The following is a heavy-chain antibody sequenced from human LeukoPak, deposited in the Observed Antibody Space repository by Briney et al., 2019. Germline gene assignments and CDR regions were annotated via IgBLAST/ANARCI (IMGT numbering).Heavy chain of an antibody. Sequence: GGSLRLACAASGFTFSSYAMSWVRQAPGKWLEWLSAISGIGGSTYYADSVKGRSTISRDNSKNTLYLQMNSLRAEDTAVYYCAKDRSLVVVIAILFDYWGQGTLVTVSS. V-gene: IGHV3-23*01. CDR2: ISGIGGST. J-gene: IGHJ4*02. CDR1: GFTFSSYA. D-gene: IGHD2-21*01. CDR3: AKDRSLVVVIAILFDY.